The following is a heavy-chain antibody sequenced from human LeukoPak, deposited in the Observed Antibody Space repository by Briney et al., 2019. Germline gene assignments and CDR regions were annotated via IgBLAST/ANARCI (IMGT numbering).Heavy chain of an antibody. CDR1: GFTLSSYA. J-gene: IGHJ4*02. V-gene: IGHV3-23*01. Sequence: PGGSLRLSCTASGFTLSSYAMSWVRQAPGKGLEWVSAIGGSGASTYYPDSVKGRFTISRDNSKNTLYLQMDRLRAEDTAIYYCARDPGFDYWGQGTLVTVSS. CDR2: IGGSGAST. CDR3: ARDPGFDY.